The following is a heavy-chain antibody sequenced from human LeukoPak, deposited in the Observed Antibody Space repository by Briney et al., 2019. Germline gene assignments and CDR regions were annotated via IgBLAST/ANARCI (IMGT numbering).Heavy chain of an antibody. CDR2: ISAYNGNT. CDR3: AREYCSGGSCYPHFDP. V-gene: IGHV1-18*01. Sequence: ASVKVSCKASGYTFTSYGISWVRQAPGQGLEWMGWISAYNGNTNYAQKLQGRDTMTTDTSTSTAYMELRSLRSDDTAVYYCAREYCSGGSCYPHFDPWGQGTLVTVSS. CDR1: GYTFTSYG. D-gene: IGHD2-15*01. J-gene: IGHJ5*02.